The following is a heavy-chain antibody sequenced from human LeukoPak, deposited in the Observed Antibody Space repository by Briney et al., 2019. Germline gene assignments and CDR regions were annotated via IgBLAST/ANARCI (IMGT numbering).Heavy chain of an antibody. CDR2: INSDGNTT. V-gene: IGHV3-74*01. CDR1: GFTLSSHW. J-gene: IGHJ3*02. Sequence: PGGSLRLSCAASGFTLSSHWMHWVRQAPGKGLVWVSRINSDGNTTSYADSVKGRFTISRDNSKNTLYLQMNSLRAEDTAVYYCAKSPLAMVRGVIITDAFDIWGQGTMVTVSS. CDR3: AKSPLAMVRGVIITDAFDI. D-gene: IGHD3-10*01.